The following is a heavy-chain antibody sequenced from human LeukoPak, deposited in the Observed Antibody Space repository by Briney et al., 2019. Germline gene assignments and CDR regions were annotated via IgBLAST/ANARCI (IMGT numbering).Heavy chain of an antibody. CDR3: AENDYGDYHDAFDI. CDR1: GYSISSGYY. V-gene: IGHV4-38-2*02. Sequence: SETLSLTCTVSGYSISSGYYWGWIRQPPGKGLEWIGSIYHSGSTYYNPSLKSRVTISVDTSKNQFSLKLSSVTAADTAVYYCAENDYGDYHDAFDIWGQGTMVTVSS. J-gene: IGHJ3*02. D-gene: IGHD4-17*01. CDR2: IYHSGST.